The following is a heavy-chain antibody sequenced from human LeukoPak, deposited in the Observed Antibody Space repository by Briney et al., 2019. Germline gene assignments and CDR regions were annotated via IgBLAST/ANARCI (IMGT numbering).Heavy chain of an antibody. D-gene: IGHD2-2*01. V-gene: IGHV1-69*13. CDR2: IIPIFGTA. CDR3: ARDRGLGYCSSTSCQIDY. CDR1: GYTFTSYY. Sequence: ASVKVSCKASGYTFTSYYMHWVRQAPGQGLEWMGGIIPIFGTANYAQKFQGRVTITADESTSTAYMELSSLRSEDTAVYYCARDRGLGYCSSTSCQIDYWGQGTLVTVSS. J-gene: IGHJ4*02.